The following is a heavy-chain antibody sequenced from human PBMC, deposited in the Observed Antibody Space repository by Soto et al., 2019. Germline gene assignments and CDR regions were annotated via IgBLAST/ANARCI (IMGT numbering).Heavy chain of an antibody. D-gene: IGHD5-12*01. Sequence: ASVKVSCKASGYTFTSYYMHWVRQAPGQGLEWMGIINPSGGSTTYAQKFQGRVTMTRDTSTSTMYMELSSLRSEDTAVYYCARGDIVAIFGMDVWGQGTTVTVSS. CDR2: INPSGGST. V-gene: IGHV1-46*01. CDR3: ARGDIVAIFGMDV. J-gene: IGHJ6*02. CDR1: GYTFTSYY.